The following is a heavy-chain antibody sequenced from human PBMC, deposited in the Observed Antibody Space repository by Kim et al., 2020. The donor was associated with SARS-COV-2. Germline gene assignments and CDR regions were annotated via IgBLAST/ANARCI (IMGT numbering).Heavy chain of an antibody. J-gene: IGHJ6*02. CDR1: GFTFSSYA. CDR2: ISGSGGST. D-gene: IGHD3-9*01. Sequence: GGSLRLSCAASGFTFSSYAMSWVRQAPGKGLEWVSAISGSGGSTYYADSVKGRFTISRDNSKNTLYLQMNSLRAEDTAVYYCAKGPVPSVYYDILTSDYYGMDVWGQGTTVTVSS. V-gene: IGHV3-23*01. CDR3: AKGPVPSVYYDILTSDYYGMDV.